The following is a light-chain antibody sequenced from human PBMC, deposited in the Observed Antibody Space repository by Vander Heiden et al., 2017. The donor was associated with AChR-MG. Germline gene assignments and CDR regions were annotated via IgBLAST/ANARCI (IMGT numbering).Light chain of an antibody. CDR1: ISNIGSRFA. CDR2: ANS. CDR3: QYYDSRLSAVV. Sequence: QSVLTQPPSVSGAPGQRVTISCTGSISNIGSRFAVHWYHQLPGTAPKLLIVANSNRPSGVPDRFSGYKSGTSASSAITGLQAEDEADDYCQYYDSRLSAVVFGGGTKLTV. V-gene: IGLV1-40*01. J-gene: IGLJ2*01.